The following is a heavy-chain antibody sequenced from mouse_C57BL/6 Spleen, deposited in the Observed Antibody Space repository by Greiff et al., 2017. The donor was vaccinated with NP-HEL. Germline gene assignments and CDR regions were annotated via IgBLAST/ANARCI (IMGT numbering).Heavy chain of an antibody. Sequence: VQLQESGPELVKPGASVKISCKASGYAFSSSWMNWVKQRPGKGLEWIGRIYPGDGDTNYNGKFKGKATLTADKSSSTAYMQLSSLTSEASTVSFCAREAYYAMNYWGQGTSVTVSS. CDR1: GYAFSSSW. V-gene: IGHV1-82*01. CDR2: IYPGDGDT. J-gene: IGHJ4*01. CDR3: AREAYYAMNY.